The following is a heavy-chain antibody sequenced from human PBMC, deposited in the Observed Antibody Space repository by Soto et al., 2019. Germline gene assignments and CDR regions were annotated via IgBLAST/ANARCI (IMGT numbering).Heavy chain of an antibody. CDR2: IYSGGST. D-gene: IGHD3-22*01. V-gene: IGHV3-66*01. Sequence: GGSLRLSCAASGFTVSSTYMSWVRQAPGKGLEWVSLIYSGGSTYYADSAKGRFTISRDNSKDTLYLQMNSLRAEDTAVYYCARVTYYYDSSGSWAYDAFDIWGQGTMVTVSS. J-gene: IGHJ3*02. CDR1: GFTVSSTY. CDR3: ARVTYYYDSSGSWAYDAFDI.